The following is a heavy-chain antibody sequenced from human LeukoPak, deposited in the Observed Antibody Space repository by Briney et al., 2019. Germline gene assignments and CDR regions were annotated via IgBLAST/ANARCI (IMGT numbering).Heavy chain of an antibody. D-gene: IGHD6-13*01. CDR2: IYYSGST. CDR1: GGSFSGYF. Sequence: KSSETLSLTCAVCGGSFSGYFWSWIRQPPGGGLEWLGYIYYSGSTNYNPSLKRRVTISVDTSKNQFSLKLSSVTAADTAVYYYARSPRYSSSWGYYYYYMDVWGKGTTVTVSS. J-gene: IGHJ6*03. V-gene: IGHV4-59*12. CDR3: ARSPRYSSSWGYYYYYMDV.